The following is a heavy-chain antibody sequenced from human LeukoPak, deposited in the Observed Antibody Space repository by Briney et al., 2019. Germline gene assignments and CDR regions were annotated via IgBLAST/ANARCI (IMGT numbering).Heavy chain of an antibody. CDR1: GGSISSGDYS. V-gene: IGHV4-30-2*01. CDR3: ARARESMATAGSYFDY. J-gene: IGHJ4*02. D-gene: IGHD6-13*01. Sequence: PSQTLSLTCAVSGGSISSGDYSWSWIRQPPGNGLEWIGYIYYTGNTNYNPSLKSRVTISVARSKNQFSLRLSSVTAADTAVYYCARARESMATAGSYFDYWGQGTLVTVSS. CDR2: IYYTGNT.